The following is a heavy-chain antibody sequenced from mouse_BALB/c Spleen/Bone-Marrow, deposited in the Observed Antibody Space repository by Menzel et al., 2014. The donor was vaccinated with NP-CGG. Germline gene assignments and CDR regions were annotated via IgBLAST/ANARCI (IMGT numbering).Heavy chain of an antibody. D-gene: IGHD1-1*01. Sequence: EVMLVESGGDLVKPGGSLKLSYAASGFTFSSYGMSWVRQTPDKRLEWVATISSGGSYTYYPDSVKGRFTISRDNAKNTLYLQMSSLKSEDTAMYYCARPTTVVATGGSFDYWGQGTTLTVSS. CDR2: ISSGGSYT. V-gene: IGHV5-6*01. CDR1: GFTFSSYG. CDR3: ARPTTVVATGGSFDY. J-gene: IGHJ2*01.